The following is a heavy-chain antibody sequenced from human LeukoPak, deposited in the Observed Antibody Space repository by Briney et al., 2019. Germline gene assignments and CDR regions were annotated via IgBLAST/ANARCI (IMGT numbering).Heavy chain of an antibody. CDR2: INPSGGST. J-gene: IGHJ3*02. CDR3: ARPRAVAGAFDI. Sequence: ASVKVSCKASEYTFTSYYMHWVRQAPGQGLEWMGRINPSGGSTIYAQKFQGRVTMTRDTSISTAYMELSRLRSDDTAVYYCARPRAVAGAFDIWGQGTMVTVSS. D-gene: IGHD6-19*01. CDR1: EYTFTSYY. V-gene: IGHV1-46*01.